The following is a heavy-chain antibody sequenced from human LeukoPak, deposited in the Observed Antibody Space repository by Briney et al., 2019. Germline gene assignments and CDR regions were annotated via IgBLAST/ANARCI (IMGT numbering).Heavy chain of an antibody. CDR1: GGSVNRGTFF. J-gene: IGHJ5*02. V-gene: IGHV4-61*01. CDR2: ISNSGST. Sequence: SETLSLTCAVSGGSVNRGTFFWTWIRQPPGKGLEWIGYISNSGSTNYNPSLKSRVTISSDTSKTQFSLRLTSVTAADTAVYYCARSRAFNSGAFDPWGQGSLVTVSS. CDR3: ARSRAFNSGAFDP. D-gene: IGHD1-26*01.